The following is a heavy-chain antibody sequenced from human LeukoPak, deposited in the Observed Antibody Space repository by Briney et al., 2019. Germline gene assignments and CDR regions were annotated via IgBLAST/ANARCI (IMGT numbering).Heavy chain of an antibody. D-gene: IGHD3-22*01. CDR3: ARGRTTMIVVDLYFEY. CDR2: ISGSADNT. V-gene: IGHV3-23*01. CDR1: GFTLSSYA. Sequence: QTGGSLRLSCTASGFTLSSYAMSWVRQAPGEGLEWVSTISGSADNTNYAEAVKGRFTISRDNPKNALYLQMNSLRAEDTALYYCARGRTTMIVVDLYFEYWGQGTLVTVSS. J-gene: IGHJ4*02.